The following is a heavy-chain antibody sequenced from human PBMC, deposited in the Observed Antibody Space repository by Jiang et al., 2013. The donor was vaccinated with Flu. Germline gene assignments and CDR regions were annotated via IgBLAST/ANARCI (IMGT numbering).Heavy chain of an antibody. CDR3: ARDRPLGWSAADGADV. CDR1: GFTFSSYE. D-gene: IGHD6-19*01. V-gene: IGHV3-48*03. Sequence: GLVQPGGSLRLSCSASGFTFSSYEMNWVRQVPGKGLEWVAYISRGGGNAIYYADSVKGRFTISRDNAKNSVHLQMNSLRSEDTAVYYCARDRPLGWSAADGADVWGQGTTVTVSS. J-gene: IGHJ6*02. CDR2: ISRGGGNAI.